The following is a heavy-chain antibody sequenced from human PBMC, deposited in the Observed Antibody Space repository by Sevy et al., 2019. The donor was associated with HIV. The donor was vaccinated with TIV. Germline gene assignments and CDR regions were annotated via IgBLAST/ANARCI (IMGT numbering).Heavy chain of an antibody. CDR1: GGSITSLY. V-gene: IGHV4-59*08. CDR3: AGENARGRGYS. Sequence: SETLSLTCTVSGGSITSLYWNWIRQPPGKGLEWIANIYYNGHTNYNPSLKSRVTLSLDTSKNQFSLRLSSVTAADTAMYYCAGENARGRGYSWGQGTLVTVSS. CDR2: IYYNGHT. J-gene: IGHJ4*02. D-gene: IGHD3-10*01.